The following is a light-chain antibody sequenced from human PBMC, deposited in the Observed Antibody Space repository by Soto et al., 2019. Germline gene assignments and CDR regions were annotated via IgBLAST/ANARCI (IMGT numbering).Light chain of an antibody. CDR3: QQHYSTPLT. J-gene: IGKJ1*01. Sequence: DIVMTQSPDSLAVSLGERATINCKSSQSVLYSSNNQNYLAWYQQKPGQPPKLLIYWASIRESGVPDRFSGSGSGTDFTLTISSLQAEDVAVYYCQQHYSTPLTFGQGIKVEIK. CDR1: QSVLYSSNNQNY. V-gene: IGKV4-1*01. CDR2: WAS.